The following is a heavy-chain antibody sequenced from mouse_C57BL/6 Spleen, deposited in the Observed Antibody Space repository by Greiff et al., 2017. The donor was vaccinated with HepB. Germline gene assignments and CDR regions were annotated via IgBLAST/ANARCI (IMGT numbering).Heavy chain of an antibody. V-gene: IGHV2-5*01. CDR3: AKEGSDYDGGGYYYAMDY. CDR2: IWRGGST. CDR1: GFSLTSYG. J-gene: IGHJ4*01. D-gene: IGHD2-4*01. Sequence: QVQLKQSGPGLVQPSQSLSITCTVSGFSLTSYGVHWVRQSPGKGLEWLGVIWRGGSTDYNAAFMSRLSITKDNSKSKVFFKMNSLQADDTAIYYGAKEGSDYDGGGYYYAMDYWGQGTSVTVSS.